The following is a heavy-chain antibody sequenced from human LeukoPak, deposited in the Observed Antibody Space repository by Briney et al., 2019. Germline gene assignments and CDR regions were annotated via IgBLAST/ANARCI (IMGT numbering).Heavy chain of an antibody. CDR3: ARDVSTVRGVIGYYGMDV. D-gene: IGHD3-10*01. J-gene: IGHJ6*02. V-gene: IGHV4-59*01. CDR2: MYYSGST. CDR1: GGSISSYY. Sequence: SETLSLICTVSGGSISSYYWTWIRQPPGKGLEWIGYMYYSGSTNYNPSLKSRVTISLDTSKNQFSLKLSSVTAADTAVYYCARDVSTVRGVIGYYGMDVWGQGTTVTVSS.